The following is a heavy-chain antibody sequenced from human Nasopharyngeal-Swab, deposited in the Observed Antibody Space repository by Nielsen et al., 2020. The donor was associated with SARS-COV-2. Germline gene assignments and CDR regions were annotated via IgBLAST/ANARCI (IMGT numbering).Heavy chain of an antibody. CDR2: VHRSGTT. D-gene: IGHD2-21*02. Sequence: WIRQPPGKGLEWIGEVHRSGTTNCNPTLKSRVTISVYKSKNNFSLKLNSVTAADTALYYCARGGDWRFDPWGQGTLVTVSS. V-gene: IGHV4-4*02. J-gene: IGHJ5*02. CDR3: ARGGDWRFDP.